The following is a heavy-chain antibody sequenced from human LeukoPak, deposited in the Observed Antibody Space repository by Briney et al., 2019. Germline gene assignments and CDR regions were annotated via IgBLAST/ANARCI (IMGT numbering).Heavy chain of an antibody. CDR2: IYYSGST. CDR1: GGSISSRTYY. D-gene: IGHD6-13*01. V-gene: IGHV4-39*07. J-gene: IGHJ4*02. CDR3: ARGFSSSWYPPDY. Sequence: PSETLSLTCTVSGGSISSRTYYWAWIRQPPGQGLEWIGNIYYSGSTYYNPSLKSRPTMSVDTSKNQFSLKLSSVTAADTAVYYCARGFSSSWYPPDYWGQGTLVTVSS.